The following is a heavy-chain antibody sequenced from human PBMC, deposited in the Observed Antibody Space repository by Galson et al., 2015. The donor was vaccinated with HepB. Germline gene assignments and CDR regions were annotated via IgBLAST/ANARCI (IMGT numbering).Heavy chain of an antibody. J-gene: IGHJ4*02. V-gene: IGHV3-23*01. CDR3: AKGYYEDGSGYFFDY. D-gene: IGHD3-22*01. CDR2: ISGSGSDDTT. CDR1: GFTFSGHA. Sequence: SLRLSCAASGFTFSGHAMSWVRQAPGKGLEWVSGISGSGSDDTTQYADSVKGRFTISRDNSKNTLYLQMSSLRAEDTALYYCAKGYYEDGSGYFFDYWGQGILVTVSS.